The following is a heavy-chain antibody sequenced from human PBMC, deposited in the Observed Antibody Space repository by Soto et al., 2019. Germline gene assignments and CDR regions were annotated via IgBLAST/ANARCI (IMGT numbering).Heavy chain of an antibody. CDR2: ISGSGGST. Sequence: GGSLRLSCAASGFTFSSYAMSWVRQAPGKGLEWVSAISGSGGSTYYADSVKGRFTISRDNSKNTLYLQMNSLRAEDTAVYYCAKDYCSSTSCYADLADGMDVWGQGTTVTVSS. D-gene: IGHD2-2*01. CDR1: GFTFSSYA. CDR3: AKDYCSSTSCYADLADGMDV. J-gene: IGHJ6*02. V-gene: IGHV3-23*01.